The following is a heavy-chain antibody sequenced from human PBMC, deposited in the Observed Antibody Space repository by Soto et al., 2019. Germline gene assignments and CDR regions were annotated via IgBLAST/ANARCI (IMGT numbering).Heavy chain of an antibody. CDR3: ATDCSSTSCDYYYGMDV. J-gene: IGHJ6*02. CDR1: GSTFSDYY. Sequence: GVLRLSCAASGSTFSDYYMSWIRQAPGKGLEWVSYISSSSSYTNYADSVKGRFTISRDNAKNSLYLQMNSLRAEDTAVYYCATDCSSTSCDYYYGMDVWGQGTTVTVSS. V-gene: IGHV3-11*06. D-gene: IGHD2-2*01. CDR2: ISSSSSYT.